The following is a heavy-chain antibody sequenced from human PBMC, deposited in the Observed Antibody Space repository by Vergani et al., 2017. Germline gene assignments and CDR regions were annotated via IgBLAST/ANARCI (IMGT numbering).Heavy chain of an antibody. J-gene: IGHJ4*02. V-gene: IGHV1-24*01. D-gene: IGHD3-22*01. CDR3: ATGDHYYDSSGYLSSLDY. Sequence: QVQLVQSGAEVKKPGASVKVSCKVSGYTLTELSMHWVRQAPGKGLEWMGGFDPEDGETIYAQKFQGRVTMTEDTSTDTAYMELSSLGSEDTAVYYCATGDHYYDSSGYLSSLDYWGQGTLVTVSS. CDR2: FDPEDGET. CDR1: GYTLTELS.